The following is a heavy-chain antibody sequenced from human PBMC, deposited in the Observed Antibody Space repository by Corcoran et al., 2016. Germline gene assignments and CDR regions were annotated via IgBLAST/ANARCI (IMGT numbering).Heavy chain of an antibody. CDR3: ARHRAQRRRDGGMDV. Sequence: EVQLVQSGAEVKKPGESLKISCKGSGYSFTSYWIGWVRQMPGKGLEWMGIIYPGDSDTRYSPSFQGQVTISADKSISTAYLQWSSLKASDPAMYYCARHRAQRRRDGGMDVWGQGTTFTVSS. CDR1: GYSFTSYW. CDR2: IYPGDSDT. J-gene: IGHJ6*02. V-gene: IGHV5-51*01.